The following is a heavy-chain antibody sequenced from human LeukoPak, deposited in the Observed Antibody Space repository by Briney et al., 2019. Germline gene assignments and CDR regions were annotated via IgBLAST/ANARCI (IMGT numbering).Heavy chain of an antibody. CDR3: ARGDYDFWSGYYLFDY. CDR2: ISAYNGNT. CDR1: GYTFTSYG. Sequence: ASVKVSCKASGYTFTSYGISWVRQAPGQGLEWMGWISAYNGNTNYAQKLQGRVTMTTDTSTSTPYMELRSLRSDDTAGYYCARGDYDFWSGYYLFDYWGQGTLVTVSS. D-gene: IGHD3-3*01. V-gene: IGHV1-18*01. J-gene: IGHJ4*02.